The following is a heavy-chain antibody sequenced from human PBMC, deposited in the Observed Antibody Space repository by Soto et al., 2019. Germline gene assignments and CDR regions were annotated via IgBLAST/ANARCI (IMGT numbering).Heavy chain of an antibody. CDR3: ARVRQLVSYYYGMDV. CDR2: IYYSGST. CDR1: GGSISSYY. D-gene: IGHD6-13*01. J-gene: IGHJ6*02. Sequence: ETLSLTCTVSGGSISSYYWSWIRQPPGKGLEWIGYIYYSGSTNYNPSLKSRVTISVDTSKNQFSLKLSSVTAADTAVYYCARVRQLVSYYYGMDVWGQGTTVTVSS. V-gene: IGHV4-59*01.